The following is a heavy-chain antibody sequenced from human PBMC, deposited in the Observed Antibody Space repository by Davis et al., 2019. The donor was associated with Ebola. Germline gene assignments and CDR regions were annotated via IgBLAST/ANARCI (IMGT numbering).Heavy chain of an antibody. CDR3: ARYRDGGWFDP. Sequence: GESLKISCAASGFTFSSYAMSWVRQAPGKGLEWVSAISGSGGSTYYADSVKGRFTISRDNSKNTLYLQMNSLRAEDTAVYYCARYRDGGWFDPWGQGTLVTVSS. CDR1: GFTFSSYA. V-gene: IGHV3-23*01. J-gene: IGHJ5*02. D-gene: IGHD3-16*01. CDR2: ISGSGGST.